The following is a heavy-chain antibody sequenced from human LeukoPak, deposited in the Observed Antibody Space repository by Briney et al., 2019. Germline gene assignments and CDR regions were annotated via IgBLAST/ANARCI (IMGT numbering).Heavy chain of an antibody. Sequence: PGGSLRLSCAASGFTFDDYAMHWVRQAPGKGLEWVSGISWNSGSIGYADSVKGRFTISRDNAKNSLYLQMNSLRAEDTALYYCAKDDGGRHDYYYYGMDVWGQGTTVTVSS. CDR2: ISWNSGSI. V-gene: IGHV3-9*01. D-gene: IGHD4-23*01. J-gene: IGHJ6*02. CDR3: AKDDGGRHDYYYYGMDV. CDR1: GFTFDDYA.